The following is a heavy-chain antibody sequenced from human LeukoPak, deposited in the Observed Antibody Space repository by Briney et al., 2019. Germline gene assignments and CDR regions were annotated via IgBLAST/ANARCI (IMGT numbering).Heavy chain of an antibody. CDR3: ASPLATPFDP. J-gene: IGHJ5*02. CDR2: ISYDGSNK. CDR1: GFTFSSYG. D-gene: IGHD5-24*01. Sequence: GGSLRLSCAASGFTFSSYGMHWVRQAPGKGLEWVAVISYDGSNKYYADSVKGRFTISRDNSKNTLYLQMNSLRAEDTAVYYCASPLATPFDPWGQGTLVTVSS. V-gene: IGHV3-30*03.